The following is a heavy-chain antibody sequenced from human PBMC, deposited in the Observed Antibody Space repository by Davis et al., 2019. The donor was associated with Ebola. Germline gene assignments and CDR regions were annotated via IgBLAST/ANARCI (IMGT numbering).Heavy chain of an antibody. D-gene: IGHD3-16*01. J-gene: IGHJ4*02. CDR3: AREPSLGVFDY. V-gene: IGHV3-66*01. CDR1: GFTASSTY. Sequence: AGSLRLSCAASGFTASSTYMSWVRQAPGKGLEWISVIHSDGSTFYADPVRGRFTISRDNSRNTLYLQMNGLRVEDTSVYYCAREPSLGVFDYWGQGTLVTVSS. CDR2: IHSDGST.